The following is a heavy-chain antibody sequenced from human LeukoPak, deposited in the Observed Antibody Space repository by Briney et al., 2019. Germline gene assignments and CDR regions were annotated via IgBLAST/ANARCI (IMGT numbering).Heavy chain of an antibody. D-gene: IGHD4-11*01. CDR3: ARAQTTDEGY. Sequence: GGSLRLSCAASGFTFSSYGMHWVRQAPGKGLEWVAVISYDGSNKYYADSVKGRFTISRDNSKNTLYLQMNSLRAEDTAVYYCARAQTTDEGYWGQGTLVTVSS. J-gene: IGHJ4*02. V-gene: IGHV3-30*03. CDR1: GFTFSSYG. CDR2: ISYDGSNK.